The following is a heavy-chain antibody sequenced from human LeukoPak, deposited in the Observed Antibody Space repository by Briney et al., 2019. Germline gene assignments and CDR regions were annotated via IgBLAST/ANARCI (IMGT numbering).Heavy chain of an antibody. D-gene: IGHD3-10*01. Sequence: PSETLSLTCTVSGGSISSSSYYWGWIRQPPGKGLEWIGSIYYSGSTNYNPSLKSRVTISVDTSKNQFSLKLSSVTAADTAVYYCARGKTTYYYGSGRTKYYFDYWGQGTLVTVSS. CDR1: GGSISSSSYY. J-gene: IGHJ4*02. CDR2: IYYSGST. CDR3: ARGKTTYYYGSGRTKYYFDY. V-gene: IGHV4-39*07.